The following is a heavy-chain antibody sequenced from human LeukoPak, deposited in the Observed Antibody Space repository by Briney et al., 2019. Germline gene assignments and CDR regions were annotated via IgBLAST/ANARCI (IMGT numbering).Heavy chain of an antibody. CDR3: ARDYSGWSEMDY. V-gene: IGHV4-59*01. D-gene: IGHD6-19*01. CDR2: IYYSGST. J-gene: IGHJ4*02. Sequence: SETLSLTCTVSGGSISSYYWSWIRQPPGKGLEWIGYIYYSGSTNYNPSLKSRVTISVDTSKNQFSLKLSSVTAADTAVYYCARDYSGWSEMDYWGQGALVTVSS. CDR1: GGSISSYY.